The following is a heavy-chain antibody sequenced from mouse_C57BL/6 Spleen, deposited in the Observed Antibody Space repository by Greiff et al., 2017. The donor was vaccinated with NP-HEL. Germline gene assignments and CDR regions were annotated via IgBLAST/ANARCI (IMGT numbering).Heavy chain of an antibody. V-gene: IGHV5-16*01. CDR2: INYDGSST. CDR3: AREDWYAMDY. CDR1: GFTFSDYY. J-gene: IGHJ4*01. D-gene: IGHD4-1*01. Sequence: DVKLVESEGGLVQPGSSMKLSCTASGFTFSDYYMAWVRQVPEKGLEWVANINYDGSSTYYLDSLKSRFIISRDNAKNILYLQMSSLKSEDTATYYCAREDWYAMDYWGQGTSVTVSS.